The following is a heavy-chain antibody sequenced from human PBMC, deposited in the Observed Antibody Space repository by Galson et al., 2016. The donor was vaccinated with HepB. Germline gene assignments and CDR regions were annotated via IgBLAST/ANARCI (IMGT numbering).Heavy chain of an antibody. CDR3: VKDPNWEAGC. Sequence: SLRLSCAASGFTFSNHDTNWVRQAPGKGLEYISNINYRGESTSYVDSVKGRFTISRDNSRNTLYLQMDNLRAEDTAIYYCVKDPNWEAGCWGRGTPVTVSS. CDR2: INYRGEST. V-gene: IGHV3-23*01. J-gene: IGHJ4*02. CDR1: GFTFSNHD. D-gene: IGHD7-27*01.